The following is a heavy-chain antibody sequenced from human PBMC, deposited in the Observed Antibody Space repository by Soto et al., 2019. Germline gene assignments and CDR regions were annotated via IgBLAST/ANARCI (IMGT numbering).Heavy chain of an antibody. Sequence: EVQLVESGGGLVQPGRSLRLSCAASGFTFDDYAMHWVRQAPGKGLEWVSGISWNSGSIGYADSVKGRFTISRDNAKNSLYLQMNSLRAEDTALYYWAKDSLRYSDAFDIWGQGTMVTVSS. CDR2: ISWNSGSI. V-gene: IGHV3-9*01. J-gene: IGHJ3*02. CDR1: GFTFDDYA. D-gene: IGHD1-1*01. CDR3: AKDSLRYSDAFDI.